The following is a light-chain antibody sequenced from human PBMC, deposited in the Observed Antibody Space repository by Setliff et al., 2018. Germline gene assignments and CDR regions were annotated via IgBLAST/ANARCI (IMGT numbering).Light chain of an antibody. J-gene: IGLJ2*01. Sequence: QPALAQPASVSGSPGQSITISCTGTSSDVGGYNYVSWYQQHPGRAPELIIFDVNQRPSGVTDRFSGSKSGNTASLTISGLQADDEADYYCSSYTIKNTFLFGGGTKVTVL. CDR1: SSDVGGYNY. CDR3: SSYTIKNTFL. CDR2: DVN. V-gene: IGLV2-14*03.